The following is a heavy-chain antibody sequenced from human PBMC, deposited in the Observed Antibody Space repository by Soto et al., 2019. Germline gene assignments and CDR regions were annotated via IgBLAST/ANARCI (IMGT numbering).Heavy chain of an antibody. CDR2: IYYSGST. V-gene: IGHV4-59*01. D-gene: IGHD6-13*01. Sequence: QVQLQESGPGLVKPSETLSLTCTVSGGSISSYYWSWIRQPPGKGLEWIGYIYYSGSTNYNPSLKSRVTISVDTAKNPVPLKLSSVPAADTAVYYCARAAAGKVAWYFDLWGRGTLVTVSS. J-gene: IGHJ2*01. CDR3: ARAAAGKVAWYFDL. CDR1: GGSISSYY.